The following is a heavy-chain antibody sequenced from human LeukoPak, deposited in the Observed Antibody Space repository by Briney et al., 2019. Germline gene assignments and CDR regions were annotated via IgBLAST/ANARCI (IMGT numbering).Heavy chain of an antibody. D-gene: IGHD6-25*01. CDR1: GFTFSSYA. Sequence: GGSLRLSCAASGFTFSSYAMSWVRQAPGKGLEWVSAISGSGDRTYYADSVKGRFTISRDNSKNTLYLQMNSLRAEDTAVYYCARVKAGYYYYMDVWGKGTTVTVSS. CDR3: ARVKAGYYYYMDV. CDR2: ISGSGDRT. V-gene: IGHV3-23*01. J-gene: IGHJ6*03.